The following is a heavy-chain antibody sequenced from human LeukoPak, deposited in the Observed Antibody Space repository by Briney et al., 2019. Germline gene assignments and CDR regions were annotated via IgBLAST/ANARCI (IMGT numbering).Heavy chain of an antibody. Sequence: GGSLRLSCEASEFTFSSYSINWVRQAPGKGLEWFSSISSIRNYIYYADSVRGRFTISRDNARNSLYLQMNSLRAEDTAVYYCARLRGGYNYALGPFDYWGQGTLVTVSS. J-gene: IGHJ4*02. CDR1: EFTFSSYS. CDR2: ISSIRNYI. D-gene: IGHD5-18*01. V-gene: IGHV3-21*01. CDR3: ARLRGGYNYALGPFDY.